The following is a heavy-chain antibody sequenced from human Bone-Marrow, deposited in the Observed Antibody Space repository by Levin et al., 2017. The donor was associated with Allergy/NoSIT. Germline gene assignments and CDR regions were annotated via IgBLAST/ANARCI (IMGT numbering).Heavy chain of an antibody. CDR1: GFTVSNNY. V-gene: IGHV3-53*01. J-gene: IGHJ5*02. CDR2: IYSVGTT. Sequence: GGSLRLSCAVSGFTVSNNYMSWVRQAPGAGLEWVSLIYSVGTTYYADSVKGRFTISRDNSRNTLYLQINSLRAEDTAVYAWTGGASGVRAWGQGTLVTVSS. D-gene: IGHD3-10*01. CDR3: TGGASGVRA.